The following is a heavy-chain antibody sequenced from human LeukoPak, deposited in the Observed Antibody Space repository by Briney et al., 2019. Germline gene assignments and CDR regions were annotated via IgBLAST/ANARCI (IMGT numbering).Heavy chain of an antibody. D-gene: IGHD6-19*01. Sequence: SETLSLTCTVSGGSISSSSYYWGWIRRPPGKGLEWIGSIYYSGSTYYNPSLKSRVTISVDTSKNQFSLKLSSVTAADTAVHYCATVGDSSGWYIDYWGQGTLVTVSS. CDR2: IYYSGST. CDR1: GGSISSSSYY. V-gene: IGHV4-39*01. J-gene: IGHJ4*02. CDR3: ATVGDSSGWYIDY.